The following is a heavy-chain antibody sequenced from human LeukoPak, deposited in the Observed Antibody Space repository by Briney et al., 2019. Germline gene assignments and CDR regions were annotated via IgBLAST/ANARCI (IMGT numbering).Heavy chain of an antibody. CDR3: ARVGYCSGGSCYPSYFQH. D-gene: IGHD2-15*01. CDR2: NRAYNGNT. V-gene: IGHV1-18*04. CDR1: GYTFTRYG. Sequence: APVKVSCKASGYTFTRYGISWVRHTPGQGLEWMGWNRAYNGNTNYAQKLEGRVTMTTDTSTSTAYMELRSLRSDDTAVYYCARVGYCSGGSCYPSYFQHWGQGTLVTVSS. J-gene: IGHJ1*01.